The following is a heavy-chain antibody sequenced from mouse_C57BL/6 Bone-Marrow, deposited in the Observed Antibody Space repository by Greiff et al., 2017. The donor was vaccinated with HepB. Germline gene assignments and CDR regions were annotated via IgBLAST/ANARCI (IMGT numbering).Heavy chain of an antibody. CDR1: GYTFTDYY. V-gene: IGHV1-26*01. Sequence: EVQLQQSGPELVKPGASVKISCKASGYTFTDYYMNWVKQSHGKSLEWIGDINPNNGGTSYNQKFKGKATLTVDKSSSTAYMELRSLTSEDSAVYYCARFAQSTFFSYFDYWGQGTTLTVSS. D-gene: IGHD3-2*02. J-gene: IGHJ2*01. CDR2: INPNNGGT. CDR3: ARFAQSTFFSYFDY.